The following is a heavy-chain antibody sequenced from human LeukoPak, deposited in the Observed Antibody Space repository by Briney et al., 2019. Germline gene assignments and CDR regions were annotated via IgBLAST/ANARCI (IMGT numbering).Heavy chain of an antibody. CDR2: IYTSGST. V-gene: IGHV4-4*07. Sequence: PSETLSLTCTVSGGSISSYYWSWIRQPAGKGLEWIGRIYTSGSTNYNPSLKSRVTMSVDTSKNQFSLKLSSVTAADPAVYYCARFPGNYDINYFDYWGQGTLVTVSS. J-gene: IGHJ4*02. CDR3: ARFPGNYDINYFDY. D-gene: IGHD3-22*01. CDR1: GGSISSYY.